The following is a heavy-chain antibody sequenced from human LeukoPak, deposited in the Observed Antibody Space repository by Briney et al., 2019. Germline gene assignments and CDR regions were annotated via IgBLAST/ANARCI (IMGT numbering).Heavy chain of an antibody. CDR1: GGSINTNGYY. V-gene: IGHV4-31*03. CDR2: IYYSGST. D-gene: IGHD4/OR15-4a*01. Sequence: SQTLSLTCTVSGGSINTNGYYWSWIRQHPGKGLEWIGYIYYSGSTYYNPSLKSRVTISVDTSKSQFSLKLRSVTAADTAVYYCERNSRDYGGYFYYYYMDVWGKGTTVTVSS. J-gene: IGHJ6*03. CDR3: ERNSRDYGGYFYYYYMDV.